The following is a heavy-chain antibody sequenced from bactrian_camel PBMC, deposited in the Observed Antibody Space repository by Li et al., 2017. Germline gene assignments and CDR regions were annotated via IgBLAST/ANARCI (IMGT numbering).Heavy chain of an antibody. Sequence: VQLVESGGGSVQAGGSLRLSCEASGATYSSYCMGWFRQAPGKEREGVADIDGDGRPRYADSVKGRFTISHVNANNTLHQQMNSLKPEDTAVYYCAADLGWCGSRPLQREFRNWGQGTQVTVS. J-gene: IGHJ4*01. V-gene: IGHV3S53*01. D-gene: IGHD2*01. CDR2: IDGDGRP. CDR1: GATYSSYC. CDR3: AADLGWCGSRPLQREFRN.